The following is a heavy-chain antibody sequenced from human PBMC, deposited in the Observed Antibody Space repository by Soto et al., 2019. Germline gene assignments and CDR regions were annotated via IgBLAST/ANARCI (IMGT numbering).Heavy chain of an antibody. D-gene: IGHD5-12*01. CDR1: GGTFSSYT. CDR2: IIPILGIA. CDR3: AGYSGYDPNFDY. V-gene: IGHV1-69*02. Sequence: QVQLVQSGAEVKKPGSSVKVSCKASGGTFSSYTISWVRQAPGQGLEWMGRIIPILGIANYAQKFQGRVTITADKSTSTAYMELSSLRSEDTAVYYGAGYSGYDPNFDYWGQGTLVTVSS. J-gene: IGHJ4*02.